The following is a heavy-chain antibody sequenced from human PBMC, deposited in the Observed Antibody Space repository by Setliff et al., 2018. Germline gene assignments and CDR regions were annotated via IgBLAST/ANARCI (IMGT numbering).Heavy chain of an antibody. CDR1: GYTFTSYG. Sequence: ASVKVSCKASGYTFTSYGFSWVRQAPGQGLEWMGWISAYNGNTNYGQKYQGRVTMTTDTSTNTVYMELRSLISDDTAVYFCVREYSGGGLMWGQGTMVTVSS. J-gene: IGHJ3*01. D-gene: IGHD6-19*01. CDR3: VREYSGGGLM. V-gene: IGHV1-18*01. CDR2: ISAYNGNT.